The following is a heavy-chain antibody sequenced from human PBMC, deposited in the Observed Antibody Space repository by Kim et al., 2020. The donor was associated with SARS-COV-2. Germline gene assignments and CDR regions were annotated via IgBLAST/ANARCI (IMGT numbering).Heavy chain of an antibody. CDR1: GGPFSGYY. V-gene: IGHV4-34*01. CDR2: INHSGST. D-gene: IGHD3-10*01. CDR3: ARGYHGSGSYMGYFQH. Sequence: SETLSLTCAVYGGPFSGYYWSWIRQPPGKGLEWIGEINHSGSTKYNPSLKSRVTISLDTSKNQFSLKLSSVTAAYTAVYYCARGYHGSGSYMGYFQHWGQGTLVTVSS. J-gene: IGHJ1*01.